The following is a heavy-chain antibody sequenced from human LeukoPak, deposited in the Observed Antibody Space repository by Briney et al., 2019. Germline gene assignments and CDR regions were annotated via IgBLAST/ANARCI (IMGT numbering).Heavy chain of an antibody. CDR2: ISYDGSNK. Sequence: GRSLRLSCAASGFTFSSYAMHWVRQAPGKGLEWVAVISYDGSNKYYADSVKGRFTISRDNSKNTLYLQMNSLRAEDTAVYYCARDHRGYCSSTSCPEGYWGQGTLATVSS. V-gene: IGHV3-30-3*01. D-gene: IGHD2-2*01. J-gene: IGHJ4*02. CDR1: GFTFSSYA. CDR3: ARDHRGYCSSTSCPEGY.